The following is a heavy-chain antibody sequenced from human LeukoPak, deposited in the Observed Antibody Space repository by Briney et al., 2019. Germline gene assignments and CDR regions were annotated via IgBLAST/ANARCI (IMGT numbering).Heavy chain of an antibody. Sequence: ASVKVSCKASGYIFTSYYMHRVRQAPGQGLEWMGLINPSGGSTSYAQKFQGRVTMTRDTSTSTVYMELSSLRSEDTAVYYCARDLTAMAYYYYMDVWGKGTTVTVSS. J-gene: IGHJ6*03. CDR2: INPSGGST. D-gene: IGHD5-18*01. CDR1: GYIFTSYY. V-gene: IGHV1-46*01. CDR3: ARDLTAMAYYYYMDV.